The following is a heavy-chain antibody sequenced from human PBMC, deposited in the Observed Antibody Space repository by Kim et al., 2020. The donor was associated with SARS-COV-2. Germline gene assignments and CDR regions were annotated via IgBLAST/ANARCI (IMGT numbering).Heavy chain of an antibody. CDR3: TRHSGSLLWFGHTDY. J-gene: IGHJ4*02. D-gene: IGHD3-10*01. Sequence: SETLSLTCTVSGGSISSSSYYWGWIRQPPGKGLEWIGSIYYSGSTYHNPSLKSRVTISVDTSKNQFSLKLSSLTAADTAVYYCTRHSGSLLWFGHTDYWGQGTLVTVSS. CDR1: GGSISSSSYY. CDR2: IYYSGST. V-gene: IGHV4-39*01.